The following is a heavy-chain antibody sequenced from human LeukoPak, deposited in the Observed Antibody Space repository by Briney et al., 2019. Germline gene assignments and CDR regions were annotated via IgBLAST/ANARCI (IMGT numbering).Heavy chain of an antibody. CDR2: IRYDGSNK. CDR3: AKVSIAARGAYYMDV. D-gene: IGHD6-6*01. V-gene: IGHV3-30*02. Sequence: GGSLRLSCAASGFTFSSYGMHWVRQAPGKGLEWVAFIRYDGSNKYYADSVKGRFTISRDNSKNTLYLQMNSLRAEDTAVYYCAKVSIAARGAYYMDVWGKGTTVTVSS. J-gene: IGHJ6*03. CDR1: GFTFSSYG.